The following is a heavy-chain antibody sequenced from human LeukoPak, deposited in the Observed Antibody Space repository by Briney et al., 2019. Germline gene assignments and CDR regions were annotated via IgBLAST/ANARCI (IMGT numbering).Heavy chain of an antibody. J-gene: IGHJ4*02. CDR3: ARYQYYYDSSGYPVDY. D-gene: IGHD3-22*01. CDR2: IIPILGIA. CDR1: GGTFSSYT. Sequence: SVKVSCKASGGTFSSYTISWVRRAPGQGLEWMGRIIPILGIANYAQKFQGRVTITADKSTSTAYMELSSLRSGDTAVYYCARYQYYYDSSGYPVDYWGQGTLVTVSS. V-gene: IGHV1-69*02.